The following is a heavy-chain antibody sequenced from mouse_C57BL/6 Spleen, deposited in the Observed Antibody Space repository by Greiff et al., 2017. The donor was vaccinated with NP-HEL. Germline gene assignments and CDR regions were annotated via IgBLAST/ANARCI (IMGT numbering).Heavy chain of an antibody. CDR1: GYTFTDYY. CDR2: INPNNGGT. J-gene: IGHJ4*01. V-gene: IGHV1-26*01. Sequence: EVQLQQSGPELVKPGASVKISCKASGYTFTDYYMNWVKQSHGKSLEWIGDINPNNGGTSYNQKFKGKATLTVDKSSSTAYMELRSLTSEDSAVYYCAKVDGDVKIDAMDYWGQGTSVTVSS. D-gene: IGHD1-1*01. CDR3: AKVDGDVKIDAMDY.